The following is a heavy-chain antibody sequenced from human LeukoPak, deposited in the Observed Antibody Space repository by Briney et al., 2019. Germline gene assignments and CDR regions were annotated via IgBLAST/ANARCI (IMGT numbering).Heavy chain of an antibody. CDR3: ARSTPYWYFDL. J-gene: IGHJ2*01. D-gene: IGHD5/OR15-5a*01. CDR2: IYYSGST. V-gene: IGHV4-59*08. Sequence: PSESLSLTCTVSGGSSSSYYWSWIRQPPGKGLEWIGYIYYSGSTYYNPSLKSRVTISVDTSKNQFSLKLSSVTAADTAVYYCARSTPYWYFDLWGRGTLVTVSS. CDR1: GGSSSSYY.